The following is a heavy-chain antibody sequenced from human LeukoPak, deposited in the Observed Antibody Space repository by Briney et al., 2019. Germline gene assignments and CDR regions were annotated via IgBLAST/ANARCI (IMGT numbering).Heavy chain of an antibody. CDR1: GGSISSSSYY. V-gene: IGHV4-39*01. CDR2: IYYSGST. J-gene: IGHJ4*02. Sequence: SETLSLTCTVSGGSISSSSYYWGWIRQPPGKGLEWIGSIYYSGSTYYNPSLKSRVTMSVDTSKNQFSLKLSSVTAADTAVYYCARRIRGIAVAGTIDYWGQGTLVTVSS. D-gene: IGHD6-19*01. CDR3: ARRIRGIAVAGTIDY.